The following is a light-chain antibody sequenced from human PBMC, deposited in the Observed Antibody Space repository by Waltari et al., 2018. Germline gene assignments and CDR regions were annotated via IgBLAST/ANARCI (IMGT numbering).Light chain of an antibody. CDR2: GNS. V-gene: IGLV1-40*01. Sequence: QSGLTQPPSVSAAPGQRVTISCTGSSSNIGAGYDVPRYQLLPGTAPKVLIYGNSKPPPGAPGRFSGSKSGTSASPAITGLQAADEADYSCQSYDNSLSGSVFGGGTKLTVL. CDR1: SSNIGAGYD. CDR3: QSYDNSLSGSV. J-gene: IGLJ2*01.